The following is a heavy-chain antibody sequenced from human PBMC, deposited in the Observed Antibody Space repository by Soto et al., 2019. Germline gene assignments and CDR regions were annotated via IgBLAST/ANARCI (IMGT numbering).Heavy chain of an antibody. CDR2: IYYRGNA. CDR3: GRLEVLATTAYYFDF. CDR1: DDSVNSDKYY. Sequence: SETLSLTCSVSDDSVNSDKYYWGWIRQPPGKGLEWIGSIYYRGNAYYNPSLQTRVTISLAKSKRQFSLKLHSVTAADSAVNFCGRLEVLATTAYYFDFWGLGDLLAVAS. D-gene: IGHD1-1*01. J-gene: IGHJ4*02. V-gene: IGHV4-39*01.